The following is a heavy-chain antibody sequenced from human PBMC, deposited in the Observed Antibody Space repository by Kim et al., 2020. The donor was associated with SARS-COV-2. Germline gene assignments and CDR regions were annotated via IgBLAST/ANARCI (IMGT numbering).Heavy chain of an antibody. V-gene: IGHV3-74*01. CDR3: ARGGFNHGFDI. D-gene: IGHD3-16*01. Sequence: GGSLRLSCAASGFTFISYWMHWVRQAPGKGLVWVSRINSDGSDTIYADSVKGRFTISRDNAKNTLYLQMISLTAEDTAVYYCARGGFNHGFDIWGQGTMGTVPS. CDR2: INSDGSDT. CDR1: GFTFISYW. J-gene: IGHJ3*02.